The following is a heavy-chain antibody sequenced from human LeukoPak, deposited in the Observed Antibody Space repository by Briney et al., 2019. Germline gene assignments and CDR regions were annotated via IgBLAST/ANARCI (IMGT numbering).Heavy chain of an antibody. D-gene: IGHD5-12*01. CDR2: INQDGSEE. Sequence: GGSLRLSCAASGFTFSNYWMTWVRQAPGKGLEWVAHINQDGSEEHYTDSVKARFTISRDNDKNSLSLQMNSLRAEDTAVYYCVRDGGVSGYDMLDYWGQGTLITVSS. CDR3: VRDGGVSGYDMLDY. J-gene: IGHJ4*02. CDR1: GFTFSNYW. V-gene: IGHV3-7*01.